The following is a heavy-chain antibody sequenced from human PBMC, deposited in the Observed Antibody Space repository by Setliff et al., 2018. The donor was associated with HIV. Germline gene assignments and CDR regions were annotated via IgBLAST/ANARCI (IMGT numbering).Heavy chain of an antibody. Sequence: SVKVSCQASGGTFSSYAISWVRQAPGQGLEWMGGIIPILGIANYAQKFQGRVTITADKSTSTAYMELSSLRSEDTAVYYCARYKADSSGYYYSHYYYYMDVWGKGTTVTVSS. CDR1: GGTFSSYA. CDR2: IIPILGIA. J-gene: IGHJ6*03. V-gene: IGHV1-69*10. D-gene: IGHD3-22*01. CDR3: ARYKADSSGYYYSHYYYYMDV.